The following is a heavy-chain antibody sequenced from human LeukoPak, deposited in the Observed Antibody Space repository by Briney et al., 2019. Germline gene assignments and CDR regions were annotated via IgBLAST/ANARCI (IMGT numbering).Heavy chain of an antibody. CDR3: ARHRSSAIAAAEDF. Sequence: GESLKISCKGSGYNFAAYWIGWVRQMPGKGLEWMGIICPDDSDTRYSPSFQGQVTISADKSISTAYLQWSSLKASDTAMYYRARHRSSAIAAAEDFWGQGTLVTVSS. D-gene: IGHD6-13*01. CDR2: ICPDDSDT. J-gene: IGHJ4*02. V-gene: IGHV5-51*01. CDR1: GYNFAAYW.